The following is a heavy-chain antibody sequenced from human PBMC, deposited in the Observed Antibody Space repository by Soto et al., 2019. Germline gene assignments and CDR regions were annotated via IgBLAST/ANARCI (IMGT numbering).Heavy chain of an antibody. CDR3: AKTFMAAGPVAMGGGGWAP. CDR2: ITGGGGAT. Sequence: EVHLLESGGGLVQPGGSLRLSCAASGFTFNNYAMSWVRQAPGKGLEWVSIITGGGGATYYADSVKGRFTISRDNSKNTLDLQRDGRGAGAPAWIYVAKTFMAAGPVAMGGGGWAPWGKETLVPSPQ. J-gene: IGHJ5*02. D-gene: IGHD6-25*01. V-gene: IGHV3-23*01. CDR1: GFTFNNYA.